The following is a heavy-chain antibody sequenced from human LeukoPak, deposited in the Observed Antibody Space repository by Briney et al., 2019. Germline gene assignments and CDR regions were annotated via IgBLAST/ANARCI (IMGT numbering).Heavy chain of an antibody. CDR2: IYHSGST. D-gene: IGHD2-15*01. J-gene: IGHJ4*02. V-gene: IGHV4-38-2*01. CDR1: GYFISSGYY. Sequence: SETLSLTRAVSGYFISSGYYWGWIRPPPGKGLEWIGSIYHSGSTYYNPSLMSRVTISVDTSKNQFSLKLSSVTAADTAVYYCARRYQVAAFYYFDYWGQGTLLTVSS. CDR3: ARRYQVAAFYYFDY.